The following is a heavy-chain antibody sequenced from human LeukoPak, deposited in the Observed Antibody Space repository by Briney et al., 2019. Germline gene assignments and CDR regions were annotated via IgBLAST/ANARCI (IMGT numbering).Heavy chain of an antibody. Sequence: GGSLRLSCAASGFTFSSYGMHWVRQASGKGLEWVAVIWYDGSNKYYADSVKGRFTISRDNSKNTLYLQMNSLRAEDTAVYYCARASVRGAMGSLHYWGQGTLVTVSS. J-gene: IGHJ4*02. CDR3: ARASVRGAMGSLHY. CDR2: IWYDGSNK. V-gene: IGHV3-33*01. D-gene: IGHD5-18*01. CDR1: GFTFSSYG.